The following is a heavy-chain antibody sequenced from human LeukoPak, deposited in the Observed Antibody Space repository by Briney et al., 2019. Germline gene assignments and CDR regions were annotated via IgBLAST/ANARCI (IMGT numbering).Heavy chain of an antibody. V-gene: IGHV3-30*02. CDR1: GFTVSSNS. J-gene: IGHJ4*02. CDR3: AKESVWFGESNPFDY. Sequence: GGSLRLSCTVSGFTVSSNSMSWVRQAPGKGLEWVAFIRFDGSNKYYADSVKGRFTISRDNSKNTLYLQMSSLRAEDTAVYYCAKESVWFGESNPFDYWGQGILVTVSS. CDR2: IRFDGSNK. D-gene: IGHD3-10*01.